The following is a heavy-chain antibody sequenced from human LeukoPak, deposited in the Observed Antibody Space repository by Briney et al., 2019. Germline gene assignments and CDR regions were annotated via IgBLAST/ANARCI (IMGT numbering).Heavy chain of an antibody. CDR2: NYYSGST. D-gene: IGHD3-9*01. CDR3: ARHETAGDILTGYYLSNWFDP. V-gene: IGHV4-39*01. J-gene: IGHJ5*02. Sequence: SETQSLTCTVSGGSISSSSYYWGWIRQPPGKGLEWIGSNYYSGSTYYNPSLKSRVTISVDTSKNQFSLKLSSVTAADTAVYYCARHETAGDILTGYYLSNWFDPWGQGSLVTVSS. CDR1: GGSISSSSYY.